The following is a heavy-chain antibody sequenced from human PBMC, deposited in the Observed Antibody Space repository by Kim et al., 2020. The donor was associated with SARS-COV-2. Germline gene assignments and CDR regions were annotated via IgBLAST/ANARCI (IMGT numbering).Heavy chain of an antibody. V-gene: IGHV3-23*01. J-gene: IGHJ4*02. D-gene: IGHD6-13*01. Sequence: GGSLRLSCAASGFTFSSYAMNWVRQAPGKGPEWVSLVSGSGGSTYHADSVKGRFAISRDNSKKTLYLQMNSLRAEDTALYYCAKEESNSWSFFDYWGQGT. CDR3: AKEESNSWSFFDY. CDR1: GFTFSSYA. CDR2: VSGSGGST.